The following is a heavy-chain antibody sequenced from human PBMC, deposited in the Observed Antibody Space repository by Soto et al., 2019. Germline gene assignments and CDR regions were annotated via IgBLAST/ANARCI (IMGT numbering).Heavy chain of an antibody. D-gene: IGHD6-19*01. CDR2: IYYSGST. CDR3: ARDYHSGGAFDI. CDR1: GGSISSYY. Sequence: QVQLQESGPGLVKPSETLSLTCTVSGGSISSYYWSWIRQPPGKGLEWIGYIYYSGSTNYNPSLKSRVTISVDTSKNQFPLKLSSVTAADTAVYYCARDYHSGGAFDIWGQGTMVTVSS. V-gene: IGHV4-59*01. J-gene: IGHJ3*02.